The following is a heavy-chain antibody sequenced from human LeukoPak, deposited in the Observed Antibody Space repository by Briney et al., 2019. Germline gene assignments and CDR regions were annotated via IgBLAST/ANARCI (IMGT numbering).Heavy chain of an antibody. CDR1: GFTFSSYG. Sequence: GGSLRLSCAASGFTFSSYGMHWVRQAPGKGLEWVAFIRYDGSNKYYADSVKGRFTISRDNSKNTLYLQMNSLRAEDTAVYYCAKAVLGYCSGGSCYLDYWGQGTLVTVSS. J-gene: IGHJ4*02. V-gene: IGHV3-30*02. CDR2: IRYDGSNK. D-gene: IGHD2-15*01. CDR3: AKAVLGYCSGGSCYLDY.